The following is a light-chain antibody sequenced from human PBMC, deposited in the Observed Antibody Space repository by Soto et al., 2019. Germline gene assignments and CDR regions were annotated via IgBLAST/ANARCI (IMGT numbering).Light chain of an antibody. CDR1: QSISSW. Sequence: DIQMTQSPSTLSASVGDRVTITCRASQSISSWLAWYQQKPGKAPKLLIYDASSLESGVASRFSGSGSGTEFTLTISSLQPDDFATYYCQQYNSYPWTFSQGTKVEIK. CDR3: QQYNSYPWT. V-gene: IGKV1-5*01. CDR2: DAS. J-gene: IGKJ1*01.